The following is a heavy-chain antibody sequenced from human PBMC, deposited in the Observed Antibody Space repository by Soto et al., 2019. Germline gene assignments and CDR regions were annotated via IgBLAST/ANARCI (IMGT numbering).Heavy chain of an antibody. J-gene: IGHJ6*02. CDR2: ISAYNGNT. V-gene: IGHV1-18*01. D-gene: IGHD4-4*01. Sequence: QVQLVQSGAEVKKPGASVRVSCTASGYTFTSYGISWVRQAPGQGLEWMGWISAYNGNTNYAQKLQGRVTMTTDTSTNTAYMELRSLISDDTAVYYCASYGNRQRYYYGMDGWGQGTTVTVSS. CDR1: GYTFTSYG. CDR3: ASYGNRQRYYYGMDG.